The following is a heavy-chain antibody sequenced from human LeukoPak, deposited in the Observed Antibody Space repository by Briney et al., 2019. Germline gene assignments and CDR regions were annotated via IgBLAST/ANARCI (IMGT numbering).Heavy chain of an antibody. Sequence: PGGSLRLSCAASGFTFSSYAMSWVRQAPGKGLEWVSAISGSGGSTYYADSVKGRFTISRDNSKNTLYLQMNSLRAEDTAVYYCAKDPPLNIYGDYENFDYWGQGTLVTVSS. J-gene: IGHJ4*02. V-gene: IGHV3-23*01. CDR3: AKDPPLNIYGDYENFDY. CDR2: ISGSGGST. CDR1: GFTFSSYA. D-gene: IGHD4-17*01.